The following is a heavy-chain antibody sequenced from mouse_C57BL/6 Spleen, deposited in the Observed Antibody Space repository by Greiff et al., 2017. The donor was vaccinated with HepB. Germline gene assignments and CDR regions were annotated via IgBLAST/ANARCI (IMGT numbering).Heavy chain of an antibody. CDR1: GYTFTSYW. CDR2: IYPSDSET. V-gene: IGHV1-61*01. J-gene: IGHJ4*01. Sequence: VQLQQPGAELVRPGSSVKLSCKASGYTFTSYWMDWVKQRPGQGLEWIGNIYPSDSETHYNQKFKDKATLTVDKSSSTAYMQLSSLTSEDSAVYYCARRDYSNPYYAMDYWGQGTSVTVSS. D-gene: IGHD2-5*01. CDR3: ARRDYSNPYYAMDY.